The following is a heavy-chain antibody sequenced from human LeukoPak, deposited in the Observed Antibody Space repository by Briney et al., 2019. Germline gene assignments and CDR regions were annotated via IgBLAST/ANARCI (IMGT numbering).Heavy chain of an antibody. Sequence: GGSLRLSCAASGFTFTNAWMSWVRQAPGKGLEWVGRIKSKVDGGTTDYAAPVKDRFTISRDDSKDSLYLQMNSLKTEDTAVYYCTTEEIAVAVDAILGASFDYWGQGTLVTVSS. CDR1: GFTFTNAW. V-gene: IGHV3-15*01. D-gene: IGHD2-15*01. J-gene: IGHJ4*02. CDR2: IKSKVDGGTT. CDR3: TTEEIAVAVDAILGASFDY.